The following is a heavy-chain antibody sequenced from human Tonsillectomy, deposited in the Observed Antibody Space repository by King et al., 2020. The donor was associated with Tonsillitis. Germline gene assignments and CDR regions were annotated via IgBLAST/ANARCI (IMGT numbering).Heavy chain of an antibody. D-gene: IGHD5-12*01. CDR2: IAYDGSYE. Sequence: VQLVESGGGVVQPGRSLRLSCAASGLSFSNYGMHWVRQAPGKGLEWVALIAYDGSYENYADSVKGRFTTSRDNSKNTLYLEMNSLRVEDTAVYYCAKDGSGLSDWSFDLWGRGTQVTVSS. CDR1: GLSFSNYG. V-gene: IGHV3-30*18. CDR3: AKDGSGLSDWSFDL. J-gene: IGHJ2*01.